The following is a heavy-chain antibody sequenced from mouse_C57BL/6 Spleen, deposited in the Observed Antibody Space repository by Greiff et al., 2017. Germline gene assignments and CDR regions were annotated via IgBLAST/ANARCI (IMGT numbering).Heavy chain of an antibody. CDR3: ARHPFITTVGWYFDV. J-gene: IGHJ1*03. V-gene: IGHV5-6*02. CDR2: ISSGGSYT. CDR1: GFTFSSYG. Sequence: EVMLVESGGDLVKPGGSLKLSCAASGFTFSSYGMSWVRQTPDKRLEWVATISSGGSYTYYPDSVKGRFTISRDNAKNTLYLQMSSLKSEDTAMYYCARHPFITTVGWYFDVWGTGTTVTVSS. D-gene: IGHD1-1*01.